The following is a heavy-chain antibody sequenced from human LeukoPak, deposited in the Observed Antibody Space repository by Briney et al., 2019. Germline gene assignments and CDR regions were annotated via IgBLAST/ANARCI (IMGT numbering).Heavy chain of an antibody. CDR2: VYYSGNT. Sequence: PSQTLSLTCTVSGGSISSGDYYWSWIRQPPGKGLEWIGYVYYSGNTYYNPSLGSRVTISVDTSKNQFSLKLSSVTAADTAVYYCARDRVGGYDYAYFDLWGRGTLVTVSS. J-gene: IGHJ2*01. CDR1: GGSISSGDYY. V-gene: IGHV4-30-4*01. D-gene: IGHD5-12*01. CDR3: ARDRVGGYDYAYFDL.